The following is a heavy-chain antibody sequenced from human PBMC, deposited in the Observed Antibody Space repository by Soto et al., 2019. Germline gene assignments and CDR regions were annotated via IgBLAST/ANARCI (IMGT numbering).Heavy chain of an antibody. CDR1: GYPVTSYD. V-gene: IGHV1-8*01. CDR3: ANGALLEWSQY. J-gene: IGHJ4*02. D-gene: IGHD3-3*01. Sequence: SVNVYCKASGYPVTSYDIYWVRQATGQGLAWMGWLNPNTGNSGYTQTFQGMITVTSDTSINTVHMELNSLRAEDTAVYYCANGALLEWSQYWGQGTLVTVSS. CDR2: LNPNTGNS.